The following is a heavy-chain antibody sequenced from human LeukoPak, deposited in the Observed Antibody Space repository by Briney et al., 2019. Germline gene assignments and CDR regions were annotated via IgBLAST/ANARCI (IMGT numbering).Heavy chain of an antibody. CDR1: GFTFSSYA. CDR3: AKKGYCSGGSCSGFDY. Sequence: GGSLRLSCAASGFTFSSYAMSWVRQAPGKGLEWVSAISGSGGSTYYADSVKGRFTISRDNSKNTLYLQMNSLRAEDTAVYYCAKKGYCSGGSCSGFDYWGQGTLVTVSS. D-gene: IGHD2-15*01. CDR2: ISGSGGST. J-gene: IGHJ4*02. V-gene: IGHV3-23*01.